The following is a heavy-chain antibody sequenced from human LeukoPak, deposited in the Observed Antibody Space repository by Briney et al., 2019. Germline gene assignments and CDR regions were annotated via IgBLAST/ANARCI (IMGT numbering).Heavy chain of an antibody. D-gene: IGHD3-16*01. CDR2: IYSYGFT. V-gene: IGHV3-53*01. Sequence: PGGSLRLPCAASGFTVSNNYMGWVRQAPGKGLEWVSVIYSYGFTSYADSVKGRFTISRDNSKNTLYLQMNSLRAEDTAVYYCYGIRLGDGFQTWGQRTMVIVSS. CDR1: GFTVSNNY. CDR3: YGIRLGDGFQT. J-gene: IGHJ3*02.